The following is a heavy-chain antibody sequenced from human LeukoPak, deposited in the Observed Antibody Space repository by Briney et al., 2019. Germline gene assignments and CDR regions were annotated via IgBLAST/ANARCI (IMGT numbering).Heavy chain of an antibody. V-gene: IGHV4-38-2*01. D-gene: IGHD1-7*01. J-gene: IGHJ4*02. CDR1: GYSISSGYY. CDR3: ATTGTKCDY. CDR2: IYHSGST. Sequence: SETLSLTCAVSGYSISSGYYWGWIRQPPGKGLEWIGSIYHSGSTYYNPSLKSRVTISVDTSKNQFSLKLSSVTAADTAVYYCATTGTKCDYWGQGTLVTVSS.